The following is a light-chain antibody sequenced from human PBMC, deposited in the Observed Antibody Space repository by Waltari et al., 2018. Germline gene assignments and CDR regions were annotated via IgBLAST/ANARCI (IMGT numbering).Light chain of an antibody. Sequence: DIQMTQSPSTLSASVGDRVTITCRASQSISAWLAWYQMRPGKAPKLLISDASILERGVPSRFSGSGSGTEFTLTINSLQPDDFATYYCLQTYSTPRTFGQGTQVEIK. CDR3: LQTYSTPRT. CDR2: DAS. J-gene: IGKJ1*01. V-gene: IGKV1-5*01. CDR1: QSISAW.